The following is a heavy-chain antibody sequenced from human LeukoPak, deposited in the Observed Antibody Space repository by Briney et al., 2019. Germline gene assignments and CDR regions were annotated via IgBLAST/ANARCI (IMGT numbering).Heavy chain of an antibody. CDR2: ISAYNGNT. J-gene: IGHJ6*03. CDR3: ASIDYYYYYMDV. V-gene: IGHV1-18*04. CDR1: GYTFTSYY. Sequence: ASVKVSCKVSGYTFTSYYMHWVRQAPGQRLEWVGWISAYNGNTNYAQKLQGRVTMTTDTSTSTAYMELRSLRSDDTAVYYCASIDYYYYYMDVWGKGTTVTVSS.